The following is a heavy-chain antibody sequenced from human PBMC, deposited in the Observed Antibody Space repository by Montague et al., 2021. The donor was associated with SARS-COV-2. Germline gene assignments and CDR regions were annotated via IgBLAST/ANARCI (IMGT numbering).Heavy chain of an antibody. J-gene: IGHJ4*02. CDR1: GFTFSSYE. D-gene: IGHD6-6*01. V-gene: IGHV3-48*03. Sequence: SLRLSCAASGFTFSSYEMNWVRQAPGKGLEWVSYSSSSGSTIYYXXSLKGRFTISRDNAKNSLYLQMNSLRAEDTAVYYCARDRLYSSSSGSDYWGQGTLVTVSS. CDR2: SSSSGSTI. CDR3: ARDRLYSSSSGSDY.